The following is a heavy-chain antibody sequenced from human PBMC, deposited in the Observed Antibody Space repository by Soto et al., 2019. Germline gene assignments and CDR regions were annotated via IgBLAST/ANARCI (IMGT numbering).Heavy chain of an antibody. CDR1: GFTFSSYA. CDR3: VKAPLRYFDWFNMFDY. V-gene: IGHV3-64D*08. Sequence: GGSLRLSCSASGFTFSSYAMHWVRQAPGKGLEYVSAISSNGGSTYYADSVKGRFTISRDNSKNTLYLQMSSLRAEDTAVYYCVKAPLRYFDWFNMFDYWGQGTLVTVSS. D-gene: IGHD3-9*01. J-gene: IGHJ4*02. CDR2: ISSNGGST.